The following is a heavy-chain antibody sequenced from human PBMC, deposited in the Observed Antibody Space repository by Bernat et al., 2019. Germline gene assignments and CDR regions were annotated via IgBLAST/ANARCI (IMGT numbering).Heavy chain of an antibody. CDR1: GFSLSNARMG. D-gene: IGHD6-19*01. Sequence: QVTLKESGPVLVKPTETLTLTCTVSGFSLSNARMGVSWIRQPPGKALEWLAHIFSNDEKSYSTSLKSRLTISKDTSKSQMVLTMTNMDPVDTATYYYARGYSSGWYLYYYMDVWDKGTTVTVSS. CDR3: ARGYSSGWYLYYYMDV. J-gene: IGHJ6*03. V-gene: IGHV2-26*01. CDR2: IFSNDEK.